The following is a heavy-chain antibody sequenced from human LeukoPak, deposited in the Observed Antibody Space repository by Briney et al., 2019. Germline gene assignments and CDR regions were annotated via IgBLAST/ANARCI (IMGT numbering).Heavy chain of an antibody. D-gene: IGHD3-10*01. CDR2: IFTSGRT. V-gene: IGHV4-59*10. CDR1: GGSFSGYY. J-gene: IGHJ5*02. CDR3: ARGLTYYYGSGSNNWFDP. Sequence: SETLSLICAVYGGSFSGYYWSWIRQPAGKGLELIGRIFTSGRTNYNPSLKSRVTISLDTSKNQFSLKLSSVTAADTAVYYCARGLTYYYGSGSNNWFDPWGQGTLVTVSS.